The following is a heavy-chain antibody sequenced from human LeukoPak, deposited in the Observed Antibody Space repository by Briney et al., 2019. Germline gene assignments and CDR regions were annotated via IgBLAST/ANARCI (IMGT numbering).Heavy chain of an antibody. CDR3: ARHVTRAGGWFYFDY. Sequence: PSETLSLTCAVYGGSFSGYYWSWIRQPPGKGLEWIGEINHSGSTNYNPSLKSRVTISVDTSKNQFSLWLSSVTAADTALYYCARHVTRAGGWFYFDYWGQGLLVTVSS. J-gene: IGHJ4*02. CDR2: INHSGST. V-gene: IGHV4-34*01. CDR1: GGSFSGYY. D-gene: IGHD6-19*01.